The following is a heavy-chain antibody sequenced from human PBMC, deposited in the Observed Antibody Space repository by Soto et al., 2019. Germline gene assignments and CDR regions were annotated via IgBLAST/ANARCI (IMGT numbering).Heavy chain of an antibody. J-gene: IGHJ4*02. CDR2: IYYSGST. Sequence: SETLSLTCTVSGGSISSSSYYWGWIRQPPGKGLEWIGSIYYSGSTYYNPSLKSRVTISVDTSKNQFSLKLSSVTAADTAVYYCARLSRLQLWFRYWGQGTLVTVSS. CDR1: GGSISSSSYY. D-gene: IGHD5-18*01. CDR3: ARLSRLQLWFRY. V-gene: IGHV4-39*01.